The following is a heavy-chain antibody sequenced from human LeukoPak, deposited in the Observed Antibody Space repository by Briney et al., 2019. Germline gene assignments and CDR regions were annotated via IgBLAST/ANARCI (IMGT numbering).Heavy chain of an antibody. V-gene: IGHV4-39*01. Sequence: SETLSLTCTVSGGSISSSSYYWGWLRQPPGKGLEWIGSIYYSGSTYYNPSLKSRVTISVDTSKNQFSLKLSSVTAADTAVYYCSMVYATFDYWGQGTLVTVSS. CDR3: SMVYATFDY. J-gene: IGHJ4*02. D-gene: IGHD2-8*01. CDR2: IYYSGST. CDR1: GGSISSSSYY.